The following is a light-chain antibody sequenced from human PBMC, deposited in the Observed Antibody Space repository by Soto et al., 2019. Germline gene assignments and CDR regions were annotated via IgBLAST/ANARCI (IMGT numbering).Light chain of an antibody. CDR2: DTS. CDR1: QRIGTY. Sequence: EIVLTQSPATLSLSPGDRATLSCRASQRIGTYLAWYQQKAGQAPSLLIYDTSNRATGIPTRFSGSGSGTDFTLTISSLETEDFAVYFCQHRSNSPPPWTFGQGTKVDIK. CDR3: QHRSNSPPPWT. V-gene: IGKV3-11*01. J-gene: IGKJ1*01.